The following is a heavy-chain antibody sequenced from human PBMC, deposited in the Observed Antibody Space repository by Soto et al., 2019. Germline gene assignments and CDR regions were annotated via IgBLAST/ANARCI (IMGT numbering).Heavy chain of an antibody. Sequence: GGYLRLSCAASGFTVGSNYMSWVRQALGKGLEWVLVIYSGCHTYYADSVNGRFTISRYNSKNSLYLQMNSLRVEDTAVYYCARDDRGPGAFDIWGQGTMVTVSS. V-gene: IGHV3-66*01. J-gene: IGHJ3*02. CDR3: ARDDRGPGAFDI. D-gene: IGHD3-22*01. CDR1: GFTVGSNY. CDR2: IYSGCHT.